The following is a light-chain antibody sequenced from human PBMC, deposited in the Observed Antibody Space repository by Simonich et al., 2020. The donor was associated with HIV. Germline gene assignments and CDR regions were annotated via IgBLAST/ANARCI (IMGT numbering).Light chain of an antibody. J-gene: IGLJ3*02. CDR1: SSNIGAGYA. CDR3: VLYMGSGIWV. Sequence: QSVLTQPPSVSGAPGQRVTISCTGSSSNIGAGYAVHWYQQLPGAAPKLLICRCSNRPAGVSDRFAGSKSGTSASLAITGLQAEDEADYYCVLYMGSGIWVFGGGTKLTVL. CDR2: RCS. V-gene: IGLV1-40*01.